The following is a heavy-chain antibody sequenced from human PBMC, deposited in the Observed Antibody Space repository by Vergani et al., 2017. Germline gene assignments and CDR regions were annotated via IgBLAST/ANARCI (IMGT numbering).Heavy chain of an antibody. V-gene: IGHV1-3*01. D-gene: IGHD1-26*01. CDR2: SNAGNGNT. J-gene: IGHJ6*02. CDR3: ATRSSGCYYYSYGMDV. CDR1: GYTFTSYA. Sequence: QVQLVQSGAEVKKPGASVKVSCKASGYTFTSYAMHWVRQAPGQRLEWMGWSNAGNGNTKYSQKFQGRVTITRDTSASTAYMELSSLRSEDTAVYYCATRSSGCYYYSYGMDVWGQGTTVTVSS.